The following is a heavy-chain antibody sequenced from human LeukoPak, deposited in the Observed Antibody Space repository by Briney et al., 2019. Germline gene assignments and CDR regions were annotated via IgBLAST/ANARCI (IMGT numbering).Heavy chain of an antibody. J-gene: IGHJ4*02. D-gene: IGHD3-22*01. CDR2: IYSGGST. CDR1: GFTVSSNY. Sequence: GGSLRLSCAASGFTVSSNYMSWVRQAPGKELEWVSVIYSGGSTYYADSVKGRFTISRDNSKNTLYLQMNSLRAEDTAVYYCAKVYDYYDSSGYYPLFDYWGQGTLVTVSS. V-gene: IGHV3-53*01. CDR3: AKVYDYYDSSGYYPLFDY.